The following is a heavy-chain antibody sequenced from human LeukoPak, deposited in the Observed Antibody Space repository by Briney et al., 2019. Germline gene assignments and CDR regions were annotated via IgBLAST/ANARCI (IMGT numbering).Heavy chain of an antibody. CDR3: ATYDSSGLLDF. V-gene: IGHV1-24*01. CDR2: FDPADEKT. Sequence: ASVKVSCKVSGYKLTELSIHWVREAPGKGLEWVGGFDPADEKTIYAQKFQGRVTMTEDTSTDSAYMELSSLRSEDTALYYCATYDSSGLLDFWGQGTLVTVSS. CDR1: GYKLTELS. J-gene: IGHJ4*02. D-gene: IGHD3-22*01.